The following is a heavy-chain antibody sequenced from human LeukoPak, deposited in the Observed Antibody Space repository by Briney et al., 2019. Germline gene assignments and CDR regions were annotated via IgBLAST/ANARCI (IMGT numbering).Heavy chain of an antibody. CDR2: ISWNSGRI. V-gene: IGHV3-9*01. J-gene: IGHJ6*03. CDR3: VRETPIAVAGTIYFYFYMDV. Sequence: HPGRSLRLSCAASGFTFDDYAMHWVRQAPGKGLEWVSGISWNSGRIGYADSVKGRFTISRDNAKNSLYLQMSSLRAEDTALYYCVRETPIAVAGTIYFYFYMDVWGKGTTVTVSS. CDR1: GFTFDDYA. D-gene: IGHD6-19*01.